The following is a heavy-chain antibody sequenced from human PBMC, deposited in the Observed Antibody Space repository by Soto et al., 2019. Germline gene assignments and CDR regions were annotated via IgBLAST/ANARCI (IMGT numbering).Heavy chain of an antibody. CDR2: IYYSGST. J-gene: IGHJ6*02. Sequence: QVQLQESGPGLVKPSETLSLTCTVSGGSISSYYWSWIRQPPGKGLEWIGYIYYSGSTNYNPSLGSPVTISVDSSKHQFSLKLSSVTAADTAVYYCARNAGTLPYYYYGMDVWGQGTTVTVSS. CDR1: GGSISSYY. CDR3: ARNAGTLPYYYYGMDV. V-gene: IGHV4-59*01. D-gene: IGHD1-1*01.